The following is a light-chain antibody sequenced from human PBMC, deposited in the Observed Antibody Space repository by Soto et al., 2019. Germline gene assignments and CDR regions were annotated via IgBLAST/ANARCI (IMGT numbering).Light chain of an antibody. CDR1: QSVSSY. J-gene: IGKJ2*01. V-gene: IGKV3-11*01. Sequence: EIVLTQSPATLSLSPGESATLPCRASQSVSSYLAWYQQKPGQAPRLLIYDASNRATGVPARFSGSGSGTDFTLTIRSLEPEDTAVYYCQQRSNWPPFTFGQGTKLEIK. CDR3: QQRSNWPPFT. CDR2: DAS.